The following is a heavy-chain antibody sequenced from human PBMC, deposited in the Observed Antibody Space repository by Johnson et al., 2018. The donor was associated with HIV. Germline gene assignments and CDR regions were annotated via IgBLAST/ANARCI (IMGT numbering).Heavy chain of an antibody. J-gene: IGHJ3*02. CDR3: ARGGRGAPHDAFDI. CDR1: GFTFSGYA. D-gene: IGHD2-15*01. V-gene: IGHV3-30-3*02. CDR2: ISYDGSNK. Sequence: QVQLVESGGGLVQPGRSLRLSCAASGFTFSGYAMHWVRQAPGKGLEWVAVISYDGSNKYYADSVKARFTISRYNSKNTLHVQMNSLRAEDTAVYYCARGGRGAPHDAFDIWGQGTMVTVSS.